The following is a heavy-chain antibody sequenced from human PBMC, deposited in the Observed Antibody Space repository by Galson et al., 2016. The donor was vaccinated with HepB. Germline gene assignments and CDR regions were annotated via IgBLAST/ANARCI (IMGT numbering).Heavy chain of an antibody. CDR2: IYDRRST. J-gene: IGHJ3*02. CDR3: ARGNYYYSSGYYYSGDAFDI. V-gene: IGHV4-31*03. CDR1: GGSISSGGYH. Sequence: TLSLTCTVSGGSISSGGYHWTWIRQHPGKGLEWIGYIYDRRSTHYSPSLKSRLTISVDTSTSQFSLNLTSVTAADTAVYYCARGNYYYSSGYYYSGDAFDIWGQGTMVTVSS. D-gene: IGHD3-22*01.